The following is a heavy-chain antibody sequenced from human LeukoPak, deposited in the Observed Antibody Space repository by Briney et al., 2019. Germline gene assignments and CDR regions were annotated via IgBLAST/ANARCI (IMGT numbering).Heavy chain of an antibody. D-gene: IGHD1-14*01. CDR1: GYSISTSYY. CDR3: ARASEDYYYYYMDV. V-gene: IGHV4-38-2*01. J-gene: IGHJ6*03. Sequence: SETLSLTCAVSGYSISTSYYWGWIRQPPGQGLEWIGSIYHSGNTYYNPSLKSRVTISVDTSKNQFSLKLNSVTAADTAVYYCARASEDYYYYYMDVWGKGTTVTISS. CDR2: IYHSGNT.